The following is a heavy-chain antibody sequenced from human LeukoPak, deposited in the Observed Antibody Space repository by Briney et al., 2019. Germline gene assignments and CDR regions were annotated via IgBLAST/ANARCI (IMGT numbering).Heavy chain of an antibody. Sequence: GGSLRLSCAASGFTFTTYYMSWVRQAPGKGLEWVANIKQDGSEKYYVASVKGRFTVSRDNAKNSLYLQMNSLRADDTAVYYCAMKAVPRPRLHDAFDFWGQGTVVSVSS. D-gene: IGHD5-24*01. V-gene: IGHV3-7*03. CDR1: GFTFTTYY. J-gene: IGHJ3*01. CDR2: IKQDGSEK. CDR3: AMKAVPRPRLHDAFDF.